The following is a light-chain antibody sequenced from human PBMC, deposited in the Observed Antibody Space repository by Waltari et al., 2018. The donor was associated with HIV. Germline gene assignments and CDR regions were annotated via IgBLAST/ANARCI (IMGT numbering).Light chain of an antibody. CDR2: NDD. CDR1: SSHVGSTT. CDR3: AAWDDSLNAYV. V-gene: IGLV1-44*01. Sequence: QSVLIQPPSSSGSPGQRVTISCSGSSSHVGSTTVNCYQHLPGVAPKLLILNDDERPSGVPDRFSGSKSGTSASLAISGLQSEDEGDYYCAAWDDSLNAYVFGTGTTVTVL. J-gene: IGLJ1*01.